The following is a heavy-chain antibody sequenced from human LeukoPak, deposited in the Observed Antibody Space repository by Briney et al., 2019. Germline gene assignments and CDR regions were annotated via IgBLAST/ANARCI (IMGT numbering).Heavy chain of an antibody. CDR2: IKSDGGTT. D-gene: IGHD4-17*01. CDR1: GFTFSNAW. V-gene: IGHV3-15*01. CDR3: ATDLGDYGDYVRC. Sequence: GGSLRLSCVASGFTFSNAWMSWVRQTPGKGLEWVGRIKSDGGTTDYAAPVNGRFSISRDDSKNTLYLQMNSLEAEDTAVYYCATDLGDYGDYVRCWGQGALVTVSS. J-gene: IGHJ4*02.